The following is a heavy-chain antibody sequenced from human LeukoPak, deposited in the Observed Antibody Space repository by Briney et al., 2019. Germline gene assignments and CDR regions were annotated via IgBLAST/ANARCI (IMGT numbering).Heavy chain of an antibody. J-gene: IGHJ4*02. CDR1: GFSSSSYE. Sequence: PGGSLRLSCAPSGFSSSSYEMNWVRQAPGKGLEWASGVSASGASTYSEDSVKGRFIISRDNSKNTVFLQMNSLRAEDTAVYYCARQHTAWYVDYWGQGILVTVSS. D-gene: IGHD1-1*01. CDR3: ARQHTAWYVDY. V-gene: IGHV3-23*01. CDR2: VSASGAST.